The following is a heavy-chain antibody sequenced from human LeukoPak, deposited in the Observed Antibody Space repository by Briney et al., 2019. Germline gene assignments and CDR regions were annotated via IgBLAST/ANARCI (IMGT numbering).Heavy chain of an antibody. V-gene: IGHV4-59*01. Sequence: SETLSLTCTVSGGSISSYYWSWIRQPPGKGLEWIGYIYYSGSTNYKPSLKSRVTISVDTSKNQFSLKLSSVTAADTAVYYCARGGYYGSGNNFRFDPWGQGTLVTVSS. CDR1: GGSISSYY. J-gene: IGHJ5*02. CDR2: IYYSGST. D-gene: IGHD3-10*01. CDR3: ARGGYYGSGNNFRFDP.